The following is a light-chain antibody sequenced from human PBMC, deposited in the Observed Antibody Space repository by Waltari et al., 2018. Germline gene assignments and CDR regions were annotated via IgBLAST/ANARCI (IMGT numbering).Light chain of an antibody. CDR1: RSNIGSNP. Sequence: QSVLTQPPSASGTPGQRVTISCSGSRSNIGSNPVYWFHQLPGTAPKLLIYRNNARPSGVPDRFSVSKSGTSASLAISGLRSDDEADYYCAAWDDSLSGPVFGGGTNLTVL. CDR2: RNN. J-gene: IGLJ2*01. V-gene: IGLV1-47*01. CDR3: AAWDDSLSGPV.